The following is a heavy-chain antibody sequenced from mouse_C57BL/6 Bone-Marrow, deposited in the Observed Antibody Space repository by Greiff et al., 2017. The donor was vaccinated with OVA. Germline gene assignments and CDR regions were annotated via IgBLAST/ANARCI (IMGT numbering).Heavy chain of an antibody. Sequence: VQLQQSGAALAHPGASVPLSCKASGYTFPRYWLHWVKQRPGQGLEWIGYITPSSGYTKYNQKFKDKATLTADKSSSTAYMQLSSLTYEDSAVYYCARRAAQATYFDYWGQGTTLTVSS. D-gene: IGHD3-2*02. CDR2: ITPSSGYT. CDR1: GYTFPRYW. V-gene: IGHV1-7*01. CDR3: ARRAAQATYFDY. J-gene: IGHJ2*01.